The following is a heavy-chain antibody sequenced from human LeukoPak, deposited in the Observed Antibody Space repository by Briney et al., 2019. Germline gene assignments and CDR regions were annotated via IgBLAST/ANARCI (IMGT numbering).Heavy chain of an antibody. Sequence: PSETLSLTCTVSGGSISGYHWSWVRQPPGKELEWMAYIYYSGSANYNPSLRSRLTISVDTSKNHFSLNLTSVSAADTAVYYCTRLGRDGFYFGRYYFERWGQGTLVTVSS. J-gene: IGHJ4*02. V-gene: IGHV4-59*08. D-gene: IGHD5-24*01. CDR2: IYYSGSA. CDR3: TRLGRDGFYFGRYYFER. CDR1: GGSISGYH.